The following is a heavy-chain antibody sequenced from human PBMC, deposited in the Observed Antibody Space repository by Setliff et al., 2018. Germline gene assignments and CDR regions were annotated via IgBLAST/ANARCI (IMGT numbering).Heavy chain of an antibody. J-gene: IGHJ5*02. Sequence: ASVKVSCKASGYTFTGYYMHWVRQAPGQGLEWMGRINPSSGGTNYAQKFQGRVTMTRDTSISTAYMELSRLRSDDTAVYYCARIMGIVGDNWFDPWGQGTLVTVSS. CDR3: ARIMGIVGDNWFDP. V-gene: IGHV1-2*06. CDR2: INPSSGGT. CDR1: GYTFTGYY. D-gene: IGHD1-26*01.